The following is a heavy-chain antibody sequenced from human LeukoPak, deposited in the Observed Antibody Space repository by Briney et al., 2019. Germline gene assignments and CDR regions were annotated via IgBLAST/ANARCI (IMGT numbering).Heavy chain of an antibody. CDR2: INHSGST. J-gene: IGHJ6*03. Sequence: SKTLSLTCAVYGGSFSGYYWSWIRQPPGKGLEWIGEINHSGSTNYNPSLKSRVTISVDTSKNQFSLKLSSVTAADTAVYYCARDRMGDHVHYDFWSGYYHPYYYYMDVWGKGTTVTVSS. CDR3: ARDRMGDHVHYDFWSGYYHPYYYYMDV. CDR1: GGSFSGYY. D-gene: IGHD3-3*01. V-gene: IGHV4-34*01.